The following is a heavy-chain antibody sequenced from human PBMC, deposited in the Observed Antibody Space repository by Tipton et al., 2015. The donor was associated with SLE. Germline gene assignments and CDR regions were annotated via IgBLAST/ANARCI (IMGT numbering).Heavy chain of an antibody. V-gene: IGHV4-59*01. CDR1: GASISTYY. J-gene: IGHJ4*02. CDR3: ASSSRRADH. Sequence: TLSLTCTVSGASISTYYWSWIRQPPGKGLEWIGDIYHTGSTNYNPSLKSRITISLDTSKNQFSLKLSSVTAADTAVYYCASSSRRADHWGQGTLVTVSS. D-gene: IGHD3-10*01. CDR2: IYHTGST.